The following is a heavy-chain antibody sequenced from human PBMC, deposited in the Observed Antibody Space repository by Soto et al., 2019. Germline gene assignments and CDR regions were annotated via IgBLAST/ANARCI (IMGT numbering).Heavy chain of an antibody. J-gene: IGHJ6*04. CDR2: IDHSGST. Sequence: QVQLQQWGAGLLKPSETLSLTCAVYRVSFSGYYCSWIRQPPGKGLEWIGEIDHSGSTNYNPSLTSRVNISEDKSKNQFTRKLSSVTAADTGVYYCASRKITSCGVFRWDVWGKGTTVTVSS. V-gene: IGHV4-34*01. CDR1: RVSFSGYY. D-gene: IGHD3-3*01. CDR3: ASRKITSCGVFRWDV.